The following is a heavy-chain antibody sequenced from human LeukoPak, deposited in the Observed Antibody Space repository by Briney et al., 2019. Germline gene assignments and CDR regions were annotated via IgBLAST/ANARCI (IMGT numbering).Heavy chain of an antibody. CDR2: ISSSSSYI. J-gene: IGHJ4*02. D-gene: IGHD3-10*01. Sequence: GGSLRLSCAASRFTFSSYDMSWVRQAPGKGLEWVSCISSSSSYIYYADSVKGRFTISRDNAKNSLYLQMDSLKTEDTGVYYCTTDLHWYGSGSYYYWGQGTLVSVSS. CDR3: TTDLHWYGSGSYYY. V-gene: IGHV3-21*03. CDR1: RFTFSSYD.